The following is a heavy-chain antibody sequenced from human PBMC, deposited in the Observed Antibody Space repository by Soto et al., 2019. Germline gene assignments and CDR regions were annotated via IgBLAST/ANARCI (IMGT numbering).Heavy chain of an antibody. CDR2: IYRTGST. CDR1: GVSISSDGYS. D-gene: IGHD2-2*01. CDR3: ARGGGSRTSQSMDV. J-gene: IGHJ6*02. V-gene: IGHV4-30-2*01. Sequence: SETLSLTCAVSGVSISSDGYSWGWIRQPPGKGLEWIGYIYRTGSTYYNPALKSRVTISVDRSKNQFSLKLSSVTAADTAVYYCARGGGSRTSQSMDVWGQGTTVTVSS.